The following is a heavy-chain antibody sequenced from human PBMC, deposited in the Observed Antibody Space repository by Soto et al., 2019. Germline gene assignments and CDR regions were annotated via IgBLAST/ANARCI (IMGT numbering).Heavy chain of an antibody. CDR2: IHYGGST. D-gene: IGHD3-3*01. CDR1: GGSICRTTYY. J-gene: IGHJ4*02. CDR3: ARFTPDLLHSNMLSGYLLPYFDY. V-gene: IGHV4-39*02. Sequence: QLQLRESGPGLVKPSETPFLTCSVCGGSICRTTYYWVWIRQPPGKGLEWIATIHYGGSTYYNPSLKRRVILSMYTFENDFSLIWTSGTVSATAMYCCARFTPDLLHSNMLSGYLLPYFDYWGQATLVTVSA.